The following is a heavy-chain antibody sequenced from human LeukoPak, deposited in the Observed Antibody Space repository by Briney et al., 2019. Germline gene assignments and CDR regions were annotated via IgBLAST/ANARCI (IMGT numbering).Heavy chain of an antibody. CDR2: INPNSGDT. CDR3: ATVGIVDTAMITYFDY. CDR1: GYTFTGYY. D-gene: IGHD5-18*01. Sequence: ASVKVSCKASGYTFTGYYMHWVRQAPGQGLEWMGWINPNSGDTNYAQKFQGRVTMTRDTSISTAYMELSRLRSDDTAAYYCATVGIVDTAMITYFDYWGQGTLVTVSS. V-gene: IGHV1-2*02. J-gene: IGHJ4*02.